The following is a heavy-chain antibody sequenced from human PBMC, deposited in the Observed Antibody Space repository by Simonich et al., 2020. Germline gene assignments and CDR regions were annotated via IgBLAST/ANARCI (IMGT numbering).Heavy chain of an antibody. D-gene: IGHD1-1*01. CDR3: ARANERDY. CDR2: ISSRSNYI. J-gene: IGHJ4*02. Sequence: EVQLVESGGGLVKPGGSLRLSCAASGFTFSCYSMNWVRQAPGKGLEWVSSISSRSNYIYYADSVKGRFTISRDNAKNSLYLQMNSLRAEDTAVYYCARANERDYWGQGTLVTVSS. V-gene: IGHV3-21*01. CDR1: GFTFSCYS.